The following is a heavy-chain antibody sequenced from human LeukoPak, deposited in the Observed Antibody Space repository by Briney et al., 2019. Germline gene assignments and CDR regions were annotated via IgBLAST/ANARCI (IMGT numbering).Heavy chain of an antibody. CDR3: AKSFTSSSSDY. CDR1: GFTFSNYA. J-gene: IGHJ4*02. Sequence: PGGSLRLSCVASGFTFSNYAMSWICQAPGKGLEWVSSISVGGTATYYADSVKGRFSISRDNSENTLYLQMNGLRADDTAVYSCAKSFTSSSSDYWGQGTLVTVSS. CDR2: ISVGGTAT. V-gene: IGHV3-23*01. D-gene: IGHD6-13*01.